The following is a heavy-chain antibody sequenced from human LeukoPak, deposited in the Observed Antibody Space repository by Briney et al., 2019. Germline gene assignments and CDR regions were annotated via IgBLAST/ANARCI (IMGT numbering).Heavy chain of an antibody. CDR3: TLINGDRTGY. Sequence: GGSLRLSCVASGFIFSGSAMHWVRQASGKGLAGVGRIRSKANSYATAYAASVKGSFTLPRDYTKNTAYLQMNSLKAEDTAVYYCTLINGDRTGYWGQGTLVTVSS. CDR2: IRSKANSYAT. J-gene: IGHJ4*02. V-gene: IGHV3-73*01. CDR1: GFIFSGSA. D-gene: IGHD4-17*01.